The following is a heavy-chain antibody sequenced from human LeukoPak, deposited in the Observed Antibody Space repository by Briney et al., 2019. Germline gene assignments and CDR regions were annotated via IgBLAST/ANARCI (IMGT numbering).Heavy chain of an antibody. J-gene: IGHJ6*03. CDR2: ISSSGSTI. V-gene: IGHV3-11*01. Sequence: PGGSLRLSCAASGFTFRDYYMTWIRQAPGKGLEWVSYISSSGSTIPYADSVKGRFTISRDNAKNSLYLQMHSLRVEDTAVYYCARDSGLRLTLSLLSYMDVWGKGTTVTISS. D-gene: IGHD3-16*01. CDR3: ARDSGLRLTLSLLSYMDV. CDR1: GFTFRDYY.